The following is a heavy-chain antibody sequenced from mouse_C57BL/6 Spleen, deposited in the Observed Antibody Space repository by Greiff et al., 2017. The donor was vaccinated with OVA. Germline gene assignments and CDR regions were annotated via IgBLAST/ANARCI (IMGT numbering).Heavy chain of an antibody. CDR3: ARGAHFDY. Sequence: VQLQQPGPELVKPGASVKISCKASGYSFTGYYMNWVKQSPEKSLEWIGEINPSTGGTTYNQKFKAKATLTVDKSSSTAYMQLKSLTSEDSAVYYCARGAHFDYWGQGTTLTVSS. D-gene: IGHD3-1*01. CDR2: INPSTGGT. J-gene: IGHJ2*01. V-gene: IGHV1-42*01. CDR1: GYSFTGYY.